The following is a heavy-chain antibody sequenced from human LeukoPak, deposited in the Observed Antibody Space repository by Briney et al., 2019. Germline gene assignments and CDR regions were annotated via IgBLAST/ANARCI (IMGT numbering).Heavy chain of an antibody. D-gene: IGHD6-19*01. J-gene: IGHJ4*02. CDR1: GYTFTGYY. CDR2: INPNSGGT. Sequence: ASVKVSCKASGYTFTGYYMHWVRQAPGQGLGWMGRINPNSGGTNYAQKFQGRVTMTRDTSISTAYMELSRLRSDDTAVYYCARGGQWLVLSIVLVQNENFDYWGQGTLVTVSS. CDR3: ARGGQWLVLSIVLVQNENFDY. V-gene: IGHV1-2*06.